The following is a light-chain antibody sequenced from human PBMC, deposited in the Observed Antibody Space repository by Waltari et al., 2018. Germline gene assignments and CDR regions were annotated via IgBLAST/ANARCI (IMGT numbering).Light chain of an antibody. Sequence: DIQMNQSPSSLSASVGDRVTITCRASQDISSYLNWYQQKPGKAPKLLIYAASSLQSGVPSKFSGSGSGTDFTLTISSLQPEDFATYYCQQTYSTPPWTFGQGTKVEIK. CDR2: AAS. V-gene: IGKV1-39*01. CDR3: QQTYSTPPWT. J-gene: IGKJ1*01. CDR1: QDISSY.